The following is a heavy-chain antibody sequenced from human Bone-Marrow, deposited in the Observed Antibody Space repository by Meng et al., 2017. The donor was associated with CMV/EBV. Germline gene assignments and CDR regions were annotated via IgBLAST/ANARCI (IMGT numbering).Heavy chain of an antibody. V-gene: IGHV3-21*01. Sequence: ETLSLTCAASGFTFSSYSMNWVRQAPGKGLEWVSSISSSSSYIYYADSVKGRFTISRDNAKNSLYLQMNSLRAEDTAVYYCARDIRGSYSVYYYGMDVWGQGTTVTVSS. CDR1: GFTFSSYS. CDR2: ISSSSSYI. D-gene: IGHD1-26*01. J-gene: IGHJ6*02. CDR3: ARDIRGSYSVYYYGMDV.